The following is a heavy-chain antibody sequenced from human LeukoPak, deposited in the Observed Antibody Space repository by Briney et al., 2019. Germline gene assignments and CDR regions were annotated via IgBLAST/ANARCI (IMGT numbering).Heavy chain of an antibody. D-gene: IGHD6-13*01. V-gene: IGHV1-8*01. J-gene: IGHJ2*01. CDR1: GYSFISHD. CDR2: MNPKSGDT. Sequence: GASVKVSCKTFGYSFISHDINWVRQATGQGLQWMGWMNPKSGDTGFAQNFQGRLSMTKDTSTSTAFMESTSLTSDDTAVYYCARVFRAAAGYFYFDVWGRGTLVTVSS. CDR3: ARVFRAAAGYFYFDV.